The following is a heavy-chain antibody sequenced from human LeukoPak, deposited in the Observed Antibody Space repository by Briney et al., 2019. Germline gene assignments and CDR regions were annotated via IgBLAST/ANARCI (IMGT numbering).Heavy chain of an antibody. CDR2: IYYSGST. V-gene: IGHV4-39*07. CDR1: GGSISSSSYY. D-gene: IGHD3-22*01. J-gene: IGHJ4*02. CDR3: ARDPTYYYDTSGYPFPIHYFDY. Sequence: SETLSLTSTVSGGSISSSSYYWGWIRQPPGKGLEWIGSIYYSGSTYYNPSLKSRVTISVDTSKNQFSLKLSSVTAADTAVYYCARDPTYYYDTSGYPFPIHYFDYWGQGTLVTVSS.